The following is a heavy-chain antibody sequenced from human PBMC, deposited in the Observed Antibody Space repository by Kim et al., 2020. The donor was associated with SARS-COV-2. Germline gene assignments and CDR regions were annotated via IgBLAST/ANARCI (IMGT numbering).Heavy chain of an antibody. V-gene: IGHV4-4*07. J-gene: IGHJ4*02. Sequence: SETLSLTCTVSGGSISSYYWSWIRQPAGKGLEWIGRIYTSGSTNYNPSLKSRVTMSVDTSKNQFSLKLSSVTAADTAVYYCARGPYSSSWYWALDYWGQGTLVTVSS. CDR2: IYTSGST. CDR3: ARGPYSSSWYWALDY. D-gene: IGHD6-13*01. CDR1: GGSISSYY.